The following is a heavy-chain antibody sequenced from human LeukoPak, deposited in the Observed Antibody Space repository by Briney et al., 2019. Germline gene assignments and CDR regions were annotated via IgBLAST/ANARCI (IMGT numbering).Heavy chain of an antibody. D-gene: IGHD3-10*01. V-gene: IGHV3-23*01. CDR2: ISASGGST. CDR3: AKVMNSSESLTMVRGVIIKTAGLYYMDV. Sequence: GGSLRLSCTASGFTLSSYAMSWVRQAPGKGLEWVSSISASGGSTNYADSVKGRFTISRDNSKNTVYLQMNSLRAEDTAVYYCAKVMNSSESLTMVRGVIIKTAGLYYMDVWGKGTTVTVSS. J-gene: IGHJ6*03. CDR1: GFTLSSYA.